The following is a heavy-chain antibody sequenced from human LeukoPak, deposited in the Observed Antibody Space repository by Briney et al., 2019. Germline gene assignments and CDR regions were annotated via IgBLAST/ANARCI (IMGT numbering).Heavy chain of an antibody. D-gene: IGHD2-15*01. CDR2: IDNDVTTT. Sequence: GGSLRLSCAASGFTFSVYGMHWVRQAPGKGLVWVSRIDNDVTTTSYADSVRGRFTISRDNAKSTLYLQMNSLRAEDTAVYYCAREYWGSSFDYWGQGTLSPSP. CDR1: GFTFSVYG. J-gene: IGHJ4*02. CDR3: AREYWGSSFDY. V-gene: IGHV3-74*01.